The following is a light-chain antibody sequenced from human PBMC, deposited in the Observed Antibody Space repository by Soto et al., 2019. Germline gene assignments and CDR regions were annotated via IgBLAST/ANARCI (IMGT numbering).Light chain of an antibody. J-gene: IGLJ3*02. CDR2: DVS. CDR1: SSDVGGYNY. CDR3: SSYMSCSTVEV. V-gene: IGLV2-14*01. Sequence: QSVLTQPASVSGSPGQSITISCTGTSSDVGGYNYVSWYQQHPGKAPKLMIYDVSNRPSGVSNRFSGSKSGNTASLTLSALQADDEANYYWSSYMSCSTVEVF.